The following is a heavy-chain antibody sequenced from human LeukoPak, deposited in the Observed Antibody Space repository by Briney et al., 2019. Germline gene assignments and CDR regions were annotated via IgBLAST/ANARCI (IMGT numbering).Heavy chain of an antibody. V-gene: IGHV3-23*01. CDR3: ARRPGSPDAFDI. CDR2: ITGSGDNT. J-gene: IGHJ3*02. D-gene: IGHD1-26*01. CDR1: GFKFSSDA. Sequence: GGSLRLSCAASGFKFSSDAMSWVRQAPGKGLQWVSAITGSGDNTYYADSVKGRFTISRDNSKSTLFLQMNSLRVEDTAVYFCARRPGSPDAFDIWGQGTLVTVSS.